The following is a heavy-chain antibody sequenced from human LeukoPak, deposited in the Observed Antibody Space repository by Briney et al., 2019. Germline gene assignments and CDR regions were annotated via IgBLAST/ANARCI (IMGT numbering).Heavy chain of an antibody. CDR1: GYIFTDYA. D-gene: IGHD2-21*02. J-gene: IGHJ4*02. Sequence: GASVKVPCRASGYIFTDYAILWVRQAPGQRLEWLGWINAGNGHTKYSQNFQGRVTLTRDTSATTASMEMNSLRSEDTALYYCARGRWSATTASYYFDFWGLGTLVTVSS. V-gene: IGHV1-3*01. CDR3: ARGRWSATTASYYFDF. CDR2: INAGNGHT.